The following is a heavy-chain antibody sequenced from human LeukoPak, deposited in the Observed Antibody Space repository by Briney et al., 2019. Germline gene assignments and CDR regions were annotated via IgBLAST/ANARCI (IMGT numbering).Heavy chain of an antibody. CDR2: ISSSSSTR. CDR1: GFTFSSYS. Sequence: PPEGSRRLSCAASGFTFSSYSMNWVRQAPGKGLEWVSHISSSSSTRYYAYSVKGRFTLSRDNAKNSLYLQMNSLRAEDTAVYYCARAGFTFSDYFGSFFDYWGQGTLVTVSS. D-gene: IGHD3-10*01. CDR3: ARAGFTFSDYFGSFFDY. V-gene: IGHV3-48*01. J-gene: IGHJ4*02.